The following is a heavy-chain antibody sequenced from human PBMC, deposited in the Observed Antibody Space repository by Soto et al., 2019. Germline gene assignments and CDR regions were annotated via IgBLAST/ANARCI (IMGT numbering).Heavy chain of an antibody. Sequence: QVQLVQSGAEVKKPGASVKVSCKASGNTFSSHYMHWVRQAPGQGLEWMGIIDPSTNNTKYTQKFQGRVTMTRDTSTSAVCMELSSLRSDDTAVYYCAREGGDFWSGYTAWGQGTLVTVSS. CDR3: AREGGDFWSGYTA. J-gene: IGHJ5*02. CDR2: IDPSTNNT. D-gene: IGHD3-3*01. CDR1: GNTFSSHY. V-gene: IGHV1-46*01.